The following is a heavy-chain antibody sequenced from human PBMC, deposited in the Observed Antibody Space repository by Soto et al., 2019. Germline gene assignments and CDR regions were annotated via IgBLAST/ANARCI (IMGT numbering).Heavy chain of an antibody. CDR1: GFTFSSHF. J-gene: IGHJ4*02. V-gene: IGHV3-73*01. CDR2: IKSKAENYAT. Sequence: PGGSLRLSCAASGFTFSSHFMSWVRQASGKGLEWVGRIKSKAENYATAYSASVNGRFTISRDDSNNMAYLQVISLKAEDTALYYCTRLAFSTSWYGFDSWGQGTLVTVSS. CDR3: TRLAFSTSWYGFDS. D-gene: IGHD6-13*01.